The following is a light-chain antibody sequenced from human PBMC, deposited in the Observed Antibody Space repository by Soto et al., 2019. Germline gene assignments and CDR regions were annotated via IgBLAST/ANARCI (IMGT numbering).Light chain of an antibody. CDR1: QAIDSW. CDR3: QQTLSFPPT. V-gene: IGKV1-12*01. J-gene: IGKJ1*01. CDR2: TGS. Sequence: DIQMTQSPSSVSASVGDRVTITCRASQAIDSWLAWYQRKPGEAPKLLISTGSLLHSGVPPRFSGSGSGTDFTLTISSLQPEDFATYYCQQTLSFPPTFGQGTKV.